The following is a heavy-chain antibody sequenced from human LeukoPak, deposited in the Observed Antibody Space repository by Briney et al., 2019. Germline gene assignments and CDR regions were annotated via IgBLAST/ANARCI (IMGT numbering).Heavy chain of an antibody. CDR1: GFTFSSYT. Sequence: GGSLRLSCAASGFTFSSYTMNWVRQTPGKGLEWVSAISGSGGSTYYADSVKGRFTISRDNSKNTLHLQMNSLRIEDTAVYFCANQYTADSDYARGYSDVWGRGTLVTVSS. CDR3: ANQYTADSDYARGYSDV. J-gene: IGHJ2*01. V-gene: IGHV3-23*01. CDR2: ISGSGGST. D-gene: IGHD3-10*02.